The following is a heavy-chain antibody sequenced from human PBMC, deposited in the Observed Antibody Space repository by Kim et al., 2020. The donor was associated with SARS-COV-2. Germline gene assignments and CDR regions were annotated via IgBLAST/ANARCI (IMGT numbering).Heavy chain of an antibody. V-gene: IGHV3-23*01. CDR1: GFTFSSYA. D-gene: IGHD4-17*01. CDR3: AKDRSGYGDYKNDH. Sequence: GGSLRLSCAASGFTFSSYAMNWVRQAPGKGLEWVSAITGSGGTTYYADSVKGRFTISRDNSKSTLYLQLNSLRAEDTAIYYCAKDRSGYGDYKNDHWGLGTLVTVSS. CDR2: ITGSGGTT. J-gene: IGHJ4*02.